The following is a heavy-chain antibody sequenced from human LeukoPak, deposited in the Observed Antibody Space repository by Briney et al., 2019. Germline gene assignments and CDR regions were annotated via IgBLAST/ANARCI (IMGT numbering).Heavy chain of an antibody. CDR2: ISSSSSYI. Sequence: GGSLRLSCTASGFTFSSDSMNWVRQAPGKGLEWVSSISSSSSYIYYADSVRGRFTISRDNAKNSLYLQMNSLRAEDTAVYYCASGDSSGWILLNYWGQGTLVTVSS. CDR3: ASGDSSGWILLNY. J-gene: IGHJ4*02. V-gene: IGHV3-21*01. CDR1: GFTFSSDS. D-gene: IGHD6-19*01.